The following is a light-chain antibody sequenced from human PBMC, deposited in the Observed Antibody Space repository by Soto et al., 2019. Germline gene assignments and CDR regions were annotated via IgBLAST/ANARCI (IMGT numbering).Light chain of an antibody. CDR2: DVT. Sequence: QSVLTQPASVSGSPGQSITVSCTGTSSDVGGYNYVSWYQQHPGKAPRLMIYDVTNRPSGVSNRFSGSKSGNTDSLSISGLQAEDEADYYCSSYRRGSTYVFGTGTKVTVL. CDR1: SSDVGGYNY. CDR3: SSYRRGSTYV. V-gene: IGLV2-14*01. J-gene: IGLJ1*01.